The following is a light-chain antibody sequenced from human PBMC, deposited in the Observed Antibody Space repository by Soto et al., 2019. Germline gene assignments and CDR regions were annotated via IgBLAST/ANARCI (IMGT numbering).Light chain of an antibody. CDR3: QHYFTLPIT. CDR1: QDVAKY. J-gene: IGKJ5*01. CDR2: DAS. Sequence: DIQLTQAPSSLSASVGDRVTITCQAGQDVAKYVNWYQQKVGKAPKLXIYDASNLETGVPSRCSGSGSGTHFTFTIDSLQPEDFTTYYCQHYFTLPITFGQGTRLEIK. V-gene: IGKV1-33*01.